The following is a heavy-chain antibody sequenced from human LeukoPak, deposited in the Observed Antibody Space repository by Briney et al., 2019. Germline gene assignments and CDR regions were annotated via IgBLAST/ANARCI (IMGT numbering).Heavy chain of an antibody. Sequence: ASVKVSCKASGGTFSSYAISWVRQAPGQGLEWMGGIIPIFGTANYAPKFQGRVTITADKSTSTAYMELSSLRSEDTAVYYCARAYCCGYCTGLHIYLDNRGQGTLGTGSS. CDR1: GGTFSSYA. J-gene: IGHJ4*01. CDR2: IIPIFGTA. D-gene: IGHD2-21*02. V-gene: IGHV1-69*06. CDR3: ARAYCCGYCTGLHIYLDN.